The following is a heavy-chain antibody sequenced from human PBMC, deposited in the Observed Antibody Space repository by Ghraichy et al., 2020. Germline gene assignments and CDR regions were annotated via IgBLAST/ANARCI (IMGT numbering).Heavy chain of an antibody. CDR2: IKQDGSEK. J-gene: IGHJ4*02. V-gene: IGHV3-7*03. D-gene: IGHD1-1*01. CDR1: RFTFNNYW. Sequence: LSLTCAASRFTFNNYWMSWVRQAPGKGLEWVANIKQDGSEKYYVDSVKGRFTISRDNAEKSLHLHMSSLRVEDTAVYYCARIIRPNDYFDYWGQGSLVTVSS. CDR3: ARIIRPNDYFDY.